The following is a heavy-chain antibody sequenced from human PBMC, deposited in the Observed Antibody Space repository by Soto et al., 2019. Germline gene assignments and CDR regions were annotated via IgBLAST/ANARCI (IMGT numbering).Heavy chain of an antibody. J-gene: IGHJ6*02. CDR1: GGTFSSYA. Sequence: QVQLVQSGAEVKKPGSSVKVSCKASGGTFSSYAISWVRQAPGQGLEWMGGIIPIFGTANYAQKFQGRVTIRADESTSTANVELSSLRDEDTAVYYCASPGYSSSWEKYYYYYGMDVWGQGTTVTVSS. CDR3: ASPGYSSSWEKYYYYYGMDV. CDR2: IIPIFGTA. D-gene: IGHD6-13*01. V-gene: IGHV1-69*12.